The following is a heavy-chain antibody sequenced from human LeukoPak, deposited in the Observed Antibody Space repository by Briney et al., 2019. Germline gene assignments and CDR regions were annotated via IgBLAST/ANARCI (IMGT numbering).Heavy chain of an antibody. CDR1: GFTLSSYA. Sequence: GGPLRLSCGASGFTLSSYAMSWVRQAPGKALEGVSSLSGSGGSTYYADSVKGRCTLSRDYYKNTLYLQMKSLRAEDTAVYYCAKGPYSGTYFDYWGQGTLVTVSS. J-gene: IGHJ4*02. D-gene: IGHD1-26*01. V-gene: IGHV3-23*01. CDR2: LSGSGGST. CDR3: AKGPYSGTYFDY.